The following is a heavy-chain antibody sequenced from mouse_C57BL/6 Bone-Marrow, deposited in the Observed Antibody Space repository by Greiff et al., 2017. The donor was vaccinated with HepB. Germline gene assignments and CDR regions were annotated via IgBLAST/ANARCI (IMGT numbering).Heavy chain of an antibody. CDR1: GFSLTSYG. CDR2: IWSGGST. Sequence: QVQLQQSGPGLVQPSQSLSITCTVSGFSLTSYGVHWVRQSPGKGLEWLGVIWSGGSTDYNAAFISRLSISKDNSKSQVFFKMNSLQADDTAIYYCARLAWFAYWGQGTLVTVSA. V-gene: IGHV2-2*01. CDR3: ARLAWFAY. J-gene: IGHJ3*01.